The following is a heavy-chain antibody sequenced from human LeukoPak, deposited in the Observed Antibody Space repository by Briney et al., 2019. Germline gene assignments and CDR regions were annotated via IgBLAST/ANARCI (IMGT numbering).Heavy chain of an antibody. CDR1: GYTFTGYY. CDR2: INPYRGDT. Sequence: ASVKVSCKASGYTFTGYYMHWVRQAPGQGLEWMGWINPYRGDTNYAQKFQCRVTMTRDTSIATAYMDLIRLRSDDAAVYFCAKAVIECYYGSGDAFDIWGQGTMVTVSS. V-gene: IGHV1-2*02. D-gene: IGHD3-10*01. J-gene: IGHJ3*02. CDR3: AKAVIECYYGSGDAFDI.